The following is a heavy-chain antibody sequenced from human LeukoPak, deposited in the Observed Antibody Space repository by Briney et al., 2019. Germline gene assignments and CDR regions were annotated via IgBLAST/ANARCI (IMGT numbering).Heavy chain of an antibody. J-gene: IGHJ4*02. Sequence: PGRSLRLSCAASGFTFSSYGMHWVRQAPGKGLEWVAVIWYDGSNNYYADSVKGRFTISRDNSKNTLYLQMNSLRAEDTAVYYCARGGPYYFDYWGQGTLVTVSS. CDR3: ARGGPYYFDY. CDR2: IWYDGSNN. CDR1: GFTFSSYG. V-gene: IGHV3-33*01.